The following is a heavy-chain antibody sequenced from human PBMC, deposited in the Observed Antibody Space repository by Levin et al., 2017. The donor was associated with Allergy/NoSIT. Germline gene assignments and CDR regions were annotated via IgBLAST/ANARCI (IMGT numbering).Heavy chain of an antibody. CDR3: ARERGGQQLVPSDY. CDR2: ISAYNGNT. Sequence: GESLKISCKASGYTFTSYGISWVRQAPGQGLEWMGWISAYNGNTNYAQKLQGRVTMTTDTSTSTAYMELRSLRSDDTAVYYCARERGGQQLVPSDYWGQGTLVTVSS. CDR1: GYTFTSYG. D-gene: IGHD6-13*01. J-gene: IGHJ4*02. V-gene: IGHV1-18*01.